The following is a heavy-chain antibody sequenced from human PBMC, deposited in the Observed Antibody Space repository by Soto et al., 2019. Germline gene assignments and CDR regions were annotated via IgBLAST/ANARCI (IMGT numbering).Heavy chain of an antibody. CDR1: GFTLSSDA. CDR2: ISSNGIGT. J-gene: IGHJ6*03. D-gene: IGHD6-6*01. V-gene: IGHV3-64*01. Sequence: EVQLVESGGGLAQPGGSLRLSCAASGFTLSSDAMDWVRQAPGKGLEYVSGISSNGIGTYYANSVKGRFTISRDNSKNTVYLQMESLRPEDMAVYYWARRARADHYYMDVWGKGTTVTVS. CDR3: ARRARADHYYMDV.